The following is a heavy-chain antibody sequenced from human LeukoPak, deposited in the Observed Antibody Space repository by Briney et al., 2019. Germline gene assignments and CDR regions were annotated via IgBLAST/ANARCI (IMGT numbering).Heavy chain of an antibody. D-gene: IGHD3-10*01. Sequence: ASMKVSCKASGYTFTSYAMNWVRQSPGQGLEWMGIINPSGGSTSYAQKFQGRVTMTRDTSTSTVYMELSSLRSEDTAVYYCARDQVVRGVITKDYYYGMDVWG. V-gene: IGHV1-46*01. J-gene: IGHJ6*01. CDR2: INPSGGST. CDR3: ARDQVVRGVITKDYYYGMDV. CDR1: GYTFTSYA.